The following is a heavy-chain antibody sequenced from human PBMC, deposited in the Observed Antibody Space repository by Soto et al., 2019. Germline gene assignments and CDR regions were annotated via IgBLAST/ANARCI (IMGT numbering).Heavy chain of an antibody. CDR2: IYPGDSDT. CDR1: GYSFTSYW. D-gene: IGHD4-17*01. Sequence: GESLKISCKGSGYSFTSYWIGWVRQMPGKGLEWMGIIYPGDSDTRYSPSFQGQVTISADKSISTAYLQWSSLKASDTAMYYCATSIDYGDDTLPFDYWGQGTLVTVSS. V-gene: IGHV5-51*01. CDR3: ATSIDYGDDTLPFDY. J-gene: IGHJ4*02.